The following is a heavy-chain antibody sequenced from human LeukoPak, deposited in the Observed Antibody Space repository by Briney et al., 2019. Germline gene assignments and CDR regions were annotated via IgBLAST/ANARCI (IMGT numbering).Heavy chain of an antibody. CDR3: ARAAEQLGSYYYYYMDV. CDR2: IIPIFGTA. D-gene: IGHD6-6*01. Sequence: SVKVSCKASGGTFSSYAISWVRQAPGQGLEWMGGIIPIFGTANYAQKFQGRVTITTDESTSTAYMELSSPRSEDTAVYYCARAAEQLGSYYYYYMDVWGKGTTVTVSS. J-gene: IGHJ6*03. V-gene: IGHV1-69*05. CDR1: GGTFSSYA.